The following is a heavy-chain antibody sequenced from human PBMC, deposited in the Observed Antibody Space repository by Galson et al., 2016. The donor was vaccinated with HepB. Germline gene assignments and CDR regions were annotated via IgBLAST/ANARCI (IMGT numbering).Heavy chain of an antibody. V-gene: IGHV4-4*02. CDR3: AIIGYRSGGSCYGRDY. D-gene: IGHD2-15*01. Sequence: SETLSLTCAVSGGSISSSNWWNWVRQPPGKGLEWIGEIYHSGSTNYNPSLKSRVTISVDKSKNQFSLRLSSVTAADTAVYYCAIIGYRSGGSCYGRDYWGQGTLVTVSS. J-gene: IGHJ4*02. CDR2: IYHSGST. CDR1: GGSISSSNW.